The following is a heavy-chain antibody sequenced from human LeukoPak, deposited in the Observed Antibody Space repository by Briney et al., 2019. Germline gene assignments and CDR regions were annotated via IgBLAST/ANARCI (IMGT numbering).Heavy chain of an antibody. D-gene: IGHD5-18*01. CDR1: GGTFSSYA. CDR2: IIPVFGTA. Sequence: SVKVSCKASGGTFSSYAISWVRQAPGQGLEWMGGIIPVFGTANYAQKFQGRVTITADESTSTAYMELSSLRSEDTAVYYCARDVGYTAMMPDYWGQGTLVTVSS. CDR3: ARDVGYTAMMPDY. J-gene: IGHJ4*02. V-gene: IGHV1-69*13.